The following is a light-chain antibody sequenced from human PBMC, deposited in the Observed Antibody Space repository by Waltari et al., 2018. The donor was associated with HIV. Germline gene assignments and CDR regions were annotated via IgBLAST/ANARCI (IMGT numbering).Light chain of an antibody. CDR1: QSVLYSSNNENY. CDR3: QQYYSPPGWT. V-gene: IGKV4-1*01. CDR2: WAS. Sequence: DIVMTQSPDSLAVSLGERATINCKSSQSVLYSSNNENYLAWYQQKPGQPPKLLIYWASTRESVFPDRFSGSGSGTDFTLTISSLQAEDVAVYYCQQYYSPPGWTFGQGTKVEIK. J-gene: IGKJ1*01.